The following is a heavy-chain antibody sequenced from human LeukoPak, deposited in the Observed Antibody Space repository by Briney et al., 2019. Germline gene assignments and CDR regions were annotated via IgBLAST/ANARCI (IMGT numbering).Heavy chain of an antibody. CDR3: ARDGSQQLVRGRDYYYYYMDV. J-gene: IGHJ6*03. D-gene: IGHD6-13*01. CDR2: IYYSGST. CDR1: GGSISSYY. V-gene: IGHV4-59*01. Sequence: PSETLSLTCTVSGGSISSYYWSWIRQPPGKGLEWIGYIYYSGSTNYNPSLKSRVTISVDTSKNQFSLKLSSVTAADTAVYYCARDGSQQLVRGRDYYYYYMDVWGKGTTVTVSS.